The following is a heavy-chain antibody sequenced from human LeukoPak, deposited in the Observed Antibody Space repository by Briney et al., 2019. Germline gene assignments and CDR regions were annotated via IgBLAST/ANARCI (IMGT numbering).Heavy chain of an antibody. D-gene: IGHD2-2*01. CDR2: ISAYNGNT. CDR3: ARGSTSCYLGCYYYGMDV. CDR1: GYTFTSYG. Sequence: GASVKVSCKASGYTFTSYGISWVRQAPGQRLEWMGWISAYNGNTNYAQKLQGRVTMTTDTSTSTAYMELRSLRSDDTAVYYCARGSTSCYLGCYYYGMDVWGQGTTVTVSS. J-gene: IGHJ6*02. V-gene: IGHV1-18*01.